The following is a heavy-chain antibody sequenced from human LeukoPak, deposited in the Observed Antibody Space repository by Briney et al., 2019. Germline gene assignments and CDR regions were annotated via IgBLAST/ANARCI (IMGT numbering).Heavy chain of an antibody. V-gene: IGHV1-18*01. Sequence: ASVKVSCKASGYTFTSYGISWVRQAPGQGLEWMGWISAYNGNTNYAQKLQGRVTMTTDTSTSTAYMELRSLRSDDTAVYYCARWEGYSSSWAPGYYYYYGMDVWGQGTTVTVSS. J-gene: IGHJ6*02. CDR1: GYTFTSYG. CDR3: ARWEGYSSSWAPGYYYYYGMDV. D-gene: IGHD6-13*01. CDR2: ISAYNGNT.